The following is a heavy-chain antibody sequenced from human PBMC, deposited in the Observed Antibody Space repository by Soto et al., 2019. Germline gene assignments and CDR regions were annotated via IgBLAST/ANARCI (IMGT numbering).Heavy chain of an antibody. J-gene: IGHJ6*02. V-gene: IGHV5-10-1*01. Sequence: GESLKLSCKGSGYSFTSYWISWVRQMPGKGLEWMGRIDPSDSYTNYSPSFQGHVTISADKSISTAYLQWSSLKASDTAMYYCARLRYYDILAGYYTGPLTGMDVWGQGTTVTVS. CDR3: ARLRYYDILAGYYTGPLTGMDV. CDR2: IDPSDSYT. D-gene: IGHD3-9*01. CDR1: GYSFTSYW.